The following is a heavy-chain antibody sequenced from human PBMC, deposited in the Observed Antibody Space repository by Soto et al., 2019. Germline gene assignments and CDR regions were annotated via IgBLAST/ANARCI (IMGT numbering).Heavy chain of an antibody. V-gene: IGHV3-64*04. J-gene: IGHJ3*02. CDR1: GFTFSSYA. CDR2: ISSNGGST. Sequence: GSLRLSCSASGFTFSSYAMHWVRQAPGKGLEYVSAISSNGGSTYYADSVKGRFTISRDNSKNTLYLQMNSLRAEDTAVYYCASLVALNAFDIWGQGTMVTVSS. D-gene: IGHD2-21*01. CDR3: ASLVALNAFDI.